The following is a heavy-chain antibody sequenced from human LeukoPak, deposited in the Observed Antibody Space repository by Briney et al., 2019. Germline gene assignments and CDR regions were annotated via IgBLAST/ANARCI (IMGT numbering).Heavy chain of an antibody. D-gene: IGHD3-10*01. V-gene: IGHV3-23*01. CDR3: AKYYYGSGSYDTHFDY. J-gene: IGHJ4*02. CDR1: GFTFSSYA. CDR2: ISGSGGST. Sequence: GGSLRLSCAASGFTFSSYAMSWVRQAPGKGLEWVSAISGSGGSTYYADSVKGRFTISRGNSKNTLYLQMNSLRAEDTAVYYCAKYYYGSGSYDTHFDYWGQGTLVTVSS.